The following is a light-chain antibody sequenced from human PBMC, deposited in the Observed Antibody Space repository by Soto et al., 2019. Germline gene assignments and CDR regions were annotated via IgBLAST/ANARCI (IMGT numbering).Light chain of an antibody. CDR1: QSIASSY. J-gene: IGKJ3*01. V-gene: IGKV3-20*01. CDR2: GAS. Sequence: EIVLTQSPGTLSLSPGERATLSCRASQSIASSYLAWFQQKPGQAPRLLIYGASSRATGIPDRSSGSGYRTDFTLTITRLEPEDFAVYYCQQYGSSPRFTFGPGTKVDIK. CDR3: QQYGSSPRFT.